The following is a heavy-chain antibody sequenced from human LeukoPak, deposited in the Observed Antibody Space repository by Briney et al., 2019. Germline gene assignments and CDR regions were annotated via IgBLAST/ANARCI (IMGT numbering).Heavy chain of an antibody. Sequence: GGSLRLSCAASEFTFRNYWMTWVRQAPGKGLEWVANIKPDGREEFYVDSVKGRFSMSRDNGKNLLFLQMNSLRVEDTAVYYCARDPYQLGSDYYYGAFAIGGQGTVVTVSS. CDR2: IKPDGREE. CDR1: EFTFRNYW. V-gene: IGHV3-7*01. J-gene: IGHJ3*02. CDR3: ARDPYQLGSDYYYGAFAI. D-gene: IGHD3-22*01.